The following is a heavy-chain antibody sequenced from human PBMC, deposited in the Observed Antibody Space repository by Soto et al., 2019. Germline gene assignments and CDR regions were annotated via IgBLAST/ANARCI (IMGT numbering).Heavy chain of an antibody. Sequence: DSVKGSFKASGFPLTNYYVNLLRRTPGQGLEWMGIIKTSSGDTHYAQKFQGRVTMTRDTSTSTVYLEVSGLRSDDTALYYCARRLLGGHGHWWFDPWGQGTLVTLSS. CDR2: IKTSSGDT. D-gene: IGHD3-3*01. CDR1: GFPLTNYY. V-gene: IGHV1-46*01. J-gene: IGHJ5*02. CDR3: ARRLLGGHGHWWFDP.